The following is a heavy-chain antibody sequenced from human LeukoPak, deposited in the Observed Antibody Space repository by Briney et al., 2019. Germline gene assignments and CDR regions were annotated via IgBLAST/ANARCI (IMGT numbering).Heavy chain of an antibody. CDR2: IYYSGST. Sequence: SETLSLTCTVSGFSISSSSYYWGWMRQPPGKGLEWIGSIYYSGSTYYNPSVQSRVTISVDTSKTQFSLKVTSVTAAETALYYCGRWAGFVHFDHWGQGPLVSVS. D-gene: IGHD6-19*01. J-gene: IGHJ4*02. CDR1: GFSISSSSYY. V-gene: IGHV4-39*07. CDR3: GRWAGFVHFDH.